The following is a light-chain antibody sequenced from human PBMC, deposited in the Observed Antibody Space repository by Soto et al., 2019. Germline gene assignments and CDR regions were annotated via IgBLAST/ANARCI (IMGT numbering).Light chain of an antibody. J-gene: IGLJ1*01. CDR3: QSYDSSLSGYV. CDR2: GNI. Sequence: QSVRTQPPSVSGAPGQRVTISCTGISSNIGAGYDVHWYQQLPGTAPKLLIYGNINRPSGVPDRFSGSKSGTSASLAITGLQAEDEADYYCQSYDSSLSGYVFGTGTKVTVL. CDR1: SSNIGAGYD. V-gene: IGLV1-40*01.